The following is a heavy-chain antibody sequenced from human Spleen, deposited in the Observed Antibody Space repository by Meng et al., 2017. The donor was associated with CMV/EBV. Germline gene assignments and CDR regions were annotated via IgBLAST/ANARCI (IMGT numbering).Heavy chain of an antibody. CDR1: GYTFTSYD. V-gene: IGHV1-8*01. D-gene: IGHD3-3*01. J-gene: IGHJ6*02. CDR2: MNPNSGNK. CDR3: ARGGLYYDFWSGSPRGYGMVL. Sequence: ASVKVSCKASGYTFTSYDINWVRQATGQGLEWMGWMNPNSGNKGYAQKFQGRVTMTRNTSISTAYMELSSLRTEDTAVYYCARGGLYYDFWSGSPRGYGMVLWGQGTTVTVSS.